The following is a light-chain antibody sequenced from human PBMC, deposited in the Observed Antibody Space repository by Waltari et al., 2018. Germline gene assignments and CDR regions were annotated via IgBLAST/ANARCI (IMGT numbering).Light chain of an antibody. CDR1: QSVLYNYNHKNY. V-gene: IGKV4-1*01. CDR3: QQYYSSPRT. Sequence: DIVMTQSPDSLAVSLGERAPINCKSSQSVLYNYNHKNYLAWYQQKPGQPPKLLIYWASTRQSGVPDRFSGGGSGTDFTLTISSLQAEDVAVYYCQQYYSSPRTFGQGTKVEIK. J-gene: IGKJ1*01. CDR2: WAS.